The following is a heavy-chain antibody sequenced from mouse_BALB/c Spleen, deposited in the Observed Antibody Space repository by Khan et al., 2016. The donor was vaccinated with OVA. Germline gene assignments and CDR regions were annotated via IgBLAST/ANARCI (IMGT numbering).Heavy chain of an antibody. J-gene: IGHJ4*01. D-gene: IGHD1-1*01. CDR3: AKVGYYGTMDC. V-gene: IGHV9-3-1*01. Sequence: QIQLVQSGPELKKPGETVQISCKASGFTFTNYGMNWVKQAPGKGLKWMGWINTYTGEPTFADDFKGRFAFSLETSASTAYLQINSLKNEDTATXFCAKVGYYGTMDCWGQGTSVTVSS. CDR2: INTYTGEP. CDR1: GFTFTNYG.